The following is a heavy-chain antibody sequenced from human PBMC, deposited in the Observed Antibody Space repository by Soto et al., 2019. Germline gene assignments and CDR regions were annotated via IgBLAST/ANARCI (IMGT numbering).Heavy chain of an antibody. Sequence: SETLSLTCTVSGGSISSSYYWSWIRQPPGKGLEWIGYIDYSGNTNYNPSLKSRVTISADTSKNQVSLNLSSVTAADTAVYYCARLLGCSTTSCYSIWFDPWGQGTLVTVSS. CDR2: IDYSGNT. D-gene: IGHD2-2*01. CDR3: ARLLGCSTTSCYSIWFDP. J-gene: IGHJ5*02. CDR1: GGSISSSYY. V-gene: IGHV4-59*08.